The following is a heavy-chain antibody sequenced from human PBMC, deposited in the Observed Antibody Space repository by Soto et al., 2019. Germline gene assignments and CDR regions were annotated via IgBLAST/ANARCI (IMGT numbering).Heavy chain of an antibody. D-gene: IGHD3-22*01. J-gene: IGHJ4*02. V-gene: IGHV3-23*01. CDR2: ISGSGGST. Sequence: GGSLRLSCAASGFTFSSYAMSWVRQAPGKGLEWVSAISGSGGSTYYADSVKGRFTISRDNSKNTLYLQMNSLRAEDTAVYYCAKVVKATYYYDSSGYYWGTFDYWGQGTLVTVSS. CDR3: AKVVKATYYYDSSGYYWGTFDY. CDR1: GFTFSSYA.